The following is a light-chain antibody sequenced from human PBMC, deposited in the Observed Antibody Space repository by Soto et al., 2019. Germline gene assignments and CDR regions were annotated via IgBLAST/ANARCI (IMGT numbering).Light chain of an antibody. CDR2: KAS. J-gene: IGKJ1*01. CDR3: QQYNTLST. CDR1: QSIGSW. V-gene: IGKV1-5*03. Sequence: DIQMTQSPSTLSASVGDRVTITCRASQSIGSWLVGYQHKPGKAPKVLIYKASTLESGVPSRFSGSGSGTEFPLTISSLQPDDFATYYCQQYNTLSTFGQGTKVEIK.